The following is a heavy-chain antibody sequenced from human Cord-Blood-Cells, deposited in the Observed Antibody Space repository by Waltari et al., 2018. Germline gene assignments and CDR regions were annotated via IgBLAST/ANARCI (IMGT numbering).Heavy chain of an antibody. Sequence: EVQLVESGGGLVQPGGSLKLSCAASGFPFSGSAMHWVRQASGKGLGWVGRIRRKANSYAKAYAASVKGRFTISRDDSKNTAYLQMNSLKTEDTAVYYCTSHTGYFDLWGRGTLVTVSS. J-gene: IGHJ2*01. CDR2: IRRKANSYAK. D-gene: IGHD4-4*01. CDR3: TSHTGYFDL. CDR1: GFPFSGSA. V-gene: IGHV3-73*02.